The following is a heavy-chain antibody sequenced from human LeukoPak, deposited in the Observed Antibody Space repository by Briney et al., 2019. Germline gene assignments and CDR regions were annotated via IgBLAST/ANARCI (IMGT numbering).Heavy chain of an antibody. CDR1: GGSFSGYY. CDR2: INHSGST. J-gene: IGHJ5*02. Sequence: SETLSLTCAVYGGSFSGYYWSWIRQPPGRGLEWIGEINHSGSTNYNPSLKSRVTISVDTSKNQFSLKLSSVTAADTAVYYCARGAGYSSGWYGGFDPWGQGTLVTVSS. D-gene: IGHD6-19*01. V-gene: IGHV4-34*01. CDR3: ARGAGYSSGWYGGFDP.